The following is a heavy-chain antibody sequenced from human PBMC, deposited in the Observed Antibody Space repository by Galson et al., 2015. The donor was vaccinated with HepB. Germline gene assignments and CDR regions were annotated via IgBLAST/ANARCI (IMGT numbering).Heavy chain of an antibody. Sequence: SLRLSCAASGFTFNDYYMTWMRQAPGKGLEWIAYISTSGNTIYYADSLKGRFTISRDNAKNSVYLQIESLRVDDTAMYYCARPILRFLDVWGKGTMVTVSS. CDR1: GFTFNDYY. CDR2: ISTSGNTI. D-gene: IGHD3-3*01. J-gene: IGHJ6*03. CDR3: ARPILRFLDV. V-gene: IGHV3-11*01.